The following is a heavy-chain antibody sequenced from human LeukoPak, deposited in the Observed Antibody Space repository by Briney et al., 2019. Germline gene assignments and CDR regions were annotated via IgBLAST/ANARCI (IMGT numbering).Heavy chain of an antibody. Sequence: GGSLRLSCAASGFTFSSYAMHWVRQAPGKGLEWVAVISYDGSNKYYADSVKGRFTISRDNSKNTLYLQMNSLRAEDTAVYYCARDEGLNDAFDIWGQGTMVTVSS. CDR2: ISYDGSNK. CDR1: GFTFSSYA. D-gene: IGHD4/OR15-4a*01. CDR3: ARDEGLNDAFDI. J-gene: IGHJ3*02. V-gene: IGHV3-30*04.